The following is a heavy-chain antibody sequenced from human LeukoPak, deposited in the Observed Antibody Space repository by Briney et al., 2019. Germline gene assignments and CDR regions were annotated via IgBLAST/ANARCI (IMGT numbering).Heavy chain of an antibody. CDR2: ISYDGSNK. D-gene: IGHD6-19*01. J-gene: IGHJ4*02. CDR3: AKVLLPYSSGWYESLDY. CDR1: GFTFSSYG. Sequence: GGSLRLSCAASGFTFSSYGMHWVRQAPGKGLEGVAVISYDGSNKYYADSVKGRFTISRDNSKSTLYLQMNSLRAEDTAVYYCAKVLLPYSSGWYESLDYWGQGTLVTVSS. V-gene: IGHV3-30*18.